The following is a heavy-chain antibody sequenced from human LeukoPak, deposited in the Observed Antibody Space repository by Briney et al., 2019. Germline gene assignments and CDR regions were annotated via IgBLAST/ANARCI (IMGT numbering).Heavy chain of an antibody. Sequence: PGGSLRLSCAASGFTFSNYWMSWVRQAPGKGLEWVANINQDGSEKYYVDSVKGRFTISRDNSKNTLYLQMNSLRAEDTALYFCAQWSRYFDYWGQGTLVTVSS. D-gene: IGHD1-26*01. J-gene: IGHJ4*02. V-gene: IGHV3-7*03. CDR2: INQDGSEK. CDR1: GFTFSNYW. CDR3: AQWSRYFDY.